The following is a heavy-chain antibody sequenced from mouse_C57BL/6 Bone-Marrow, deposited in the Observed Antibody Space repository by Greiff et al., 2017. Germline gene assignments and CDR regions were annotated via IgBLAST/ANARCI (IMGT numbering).Heavy chain of an antibody. J-gene: IGHJ3*01. CDR2: ISDGGSYT. CDR3: ARGGYDGVAY. D-gene: IGHD2-2*01. V-gene: IGHV5-4*03. CDR1: GFTFSSYA. Sequence: EVKLVESGGGLVKPGGSLKLSCAASGFTFSSYAMSWVRQTPEKRLEWVATISDGGSYTYYPDNVKGRFTISRDNAKNNLYLQMSHLKSEDTAMYYCARGGYDGVAYWGQGTLVTVSA.